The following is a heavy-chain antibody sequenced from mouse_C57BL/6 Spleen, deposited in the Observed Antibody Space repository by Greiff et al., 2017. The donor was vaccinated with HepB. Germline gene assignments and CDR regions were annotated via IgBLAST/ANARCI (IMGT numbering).Heavy chain of an antibody. Sequence: VQLQQSGTELVKPGASVKLSCKASGYTFTSYWMHWVKQRPGQGLEWIGNINPSNGGTNYNEKFKSKATLTVDKSSSTAYMQLSSLTSEDSAVYYCARYGGNYYGSRSYYYAMDYWGQGTSVTVSS. V-gene: IGHV1-53*01. CDR2: INPSNGGT. D-gene: IGHD1-1*01. J-gene: IGHJ4*01. CDR1: GYTFTSYW. CDR3: ARYGGNYYGSRSYYYAMDY.